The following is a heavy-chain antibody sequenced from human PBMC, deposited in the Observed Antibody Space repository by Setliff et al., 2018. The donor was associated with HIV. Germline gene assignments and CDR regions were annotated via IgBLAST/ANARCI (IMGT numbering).Heavy chain of an antibody. CDR1: GYSFNRYF. V-gene: IGHV5-51*01. CDR3: ARLSYGDYEKMLDY. Sequence: GESLKISCKASGYSFNRYFIGWVRQMPGKGLEWVGFIYPGDSDSRYSPSFQGQVTISADNSISTAYLQWSSLEASDTAMYYCARLSYGDYEKMLDYWGQGTLVTVSS. CDR2: IYPGDSDS. J-gene: IGHJ4*02. D-gene: IGHD4-17*01.